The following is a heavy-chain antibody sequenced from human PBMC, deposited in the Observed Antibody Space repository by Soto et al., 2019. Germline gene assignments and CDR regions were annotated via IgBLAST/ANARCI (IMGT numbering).Heavy chain of an antibody. CDR3: ARLTLAHDSSGYHIFDY. CDR1: GGTFNNNS. Sequence: SVKVSCKASGGTFNNNSISWVRQAPGQGLEWMGRFIPIFGTANYAEKFQGRVTMTADKSTNTAYLERSSLKASDTAMYYCARLTLAHDSSGYHIFDYWGLGTLVTVSS. J-gene: IGHJ4*02. D-gene: IGHD3-22*01. CDR2: FIPIFGTA. V-gene: IGHV1-69*08.